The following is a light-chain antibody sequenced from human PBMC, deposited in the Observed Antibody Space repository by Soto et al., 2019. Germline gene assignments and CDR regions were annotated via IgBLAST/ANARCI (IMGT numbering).Light chain of an antibody. Sequence: EIVLTQSPGTLSLSPGERATLSCRASQRVSSCYLAWYQQKPGQAPRLLLYGASTRATGIPDRFSGSGSGTAFSLTISRREPEDFAVYFCQRYGSSPPFTFGQGTKVEI. CDR1: QRVSSCY. CDR2: GAS. V-gene: IGKV3-20*01. J-gene: IGKJ2*01. CDR3: QRYGSSPPFT.